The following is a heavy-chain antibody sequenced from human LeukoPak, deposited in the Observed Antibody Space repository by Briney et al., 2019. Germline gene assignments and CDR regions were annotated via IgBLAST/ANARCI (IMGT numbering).Heavy chain of an antibody. Sequence: PSETLSLTCTVSGGSISSSSYYWGWIRQPPGKGLEWIGSIYYSGSTYYNPSLKSRVTISVDTSKNQFSLKLSSVTAADTAVYYCARVAAAAAHWYFDLWGRGTLVTVSS. V-gene: IGHV4-39*07. CDR2: IYYSGST. CDR1: GGSISSSSYY. CDR3: ARVAAAAAHWYFDL. D-gene: IGHD6-13*01. J-gene: IGHJ2*01.